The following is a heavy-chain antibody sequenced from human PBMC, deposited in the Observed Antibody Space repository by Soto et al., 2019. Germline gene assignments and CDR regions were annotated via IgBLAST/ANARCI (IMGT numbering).Heavy chain of an antibody. D-gene: IGHD2-2*01. J-gene: IGHJ6*03. Sequence: ASVKVTCKASGYTFTSYYMHWVRQAPGQGLEWMGRINPSGGRTSYAQKFQGRVTITADKSTSTAYMELSSLRSEDTAVYYCASLGHDCSSTSCHPLDYYYLDVWGKGPTVTVSS. V-gene: IGHV1-46*01. CDR2: INPSGGRT. CDR3: ASLGHDCSSTSCHPLDYYYLDV. CDR1: GYTFTSYY.